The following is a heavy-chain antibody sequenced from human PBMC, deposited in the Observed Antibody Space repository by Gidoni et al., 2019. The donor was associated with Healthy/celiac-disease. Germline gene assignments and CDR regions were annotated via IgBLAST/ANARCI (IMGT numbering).Heavy chain of an antibody. J-gene: IGHJ4*02. CDR3: ARETTQVDY. CDR1: GGSVSSGSYY. CDR2: IYDSGST. Sequence: QVQLQESGPGLVKPSETLFPTCTVSGGSVSSGSYYWSWIRQPPGKGLEWIGYIYDSGSTNYNPSLKSRVTISVDTSKNQFSLKLSSVTAADTAVYYCARETTQVDYWGQGTLVTVSS. D-gene: IGHD1-1*01. V-gene: IGHV4-61*01.